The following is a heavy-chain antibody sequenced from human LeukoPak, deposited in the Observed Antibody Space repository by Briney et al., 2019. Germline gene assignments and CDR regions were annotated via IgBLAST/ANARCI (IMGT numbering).Heavy chain of an antibody. V-gene: IGHV1-69*01. Sequence: SXXVSCKASGGTFSSYAISWVRQAPGQGREWMGGTIPIFGTANYAQKFQGRVTITADESTSTAYMELSSLRSEDTAVYYCAHAVEMDAFDIWGQGTMVTVSS. CDR2: TIPIFGTA. D-gene: IGHD5-24*01. J-gene: IGHJ3*02. CDR1: GGTFSSYA. CDR3: AHAVEMDAFDI.